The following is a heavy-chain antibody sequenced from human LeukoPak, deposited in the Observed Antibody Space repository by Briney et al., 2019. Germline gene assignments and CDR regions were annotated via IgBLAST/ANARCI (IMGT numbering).Heavy chain of an antibody. V-gene: IGHV4-4*07. CDR3: ARSITIPPVRRTFDY. Sequence: PSETLSLTCTVSGGSISSYYWSWIRQPAGKGLEWIGRIYTSGSTNYNPSLKGRVTMSVDTSKNQFSLKLSSVTAADTAVYYCARSITIPPVRRTFDYWGQGTLVTVSS. CDR2: IYTSGST. CDR1: GGSISSYY. J-gene: IGHJ4*02. D-gene: IGHD3-3*01.